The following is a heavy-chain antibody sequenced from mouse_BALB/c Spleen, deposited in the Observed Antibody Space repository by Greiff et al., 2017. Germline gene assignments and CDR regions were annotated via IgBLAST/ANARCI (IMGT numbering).Heavy chain of an antibody. CDR1: GFTFSDYY. CDR3: AGGGNYVGKLLY. D-gene: IGHD2-1*01. J-gene: IGHJ3*01. V-gene: IGHV5-4*02. CDR2: ISDGGSYT. Sequence: EVQGVESGGGLVKPGGSLKLSCAASGFTFSDYYMYWVRQTPEKRLEWVATISDGGSYTYYTDSVKGRFTISRDNAKNNLYLQMSSLKSEDTAMYYGAGGGNYVGKLLYWGQGTLVTVSA.